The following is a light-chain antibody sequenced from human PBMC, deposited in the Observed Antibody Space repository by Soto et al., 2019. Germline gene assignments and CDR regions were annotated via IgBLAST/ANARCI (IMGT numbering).Light chain of an antibody. CDR1: QSVSSN. J-gene: IGKJ4*01. Sequence: EIVLTQSPGTLSLSPGERATLSCRASQSVSSNLVWYQQKPGQAPRLLIYDASNRATGIPARFSGSGSGTDFTLTISSLEPEDFALYYCQQRSNWPLTFGGGTKVDIK. V-gene: IGKV3-11*01. CDR3: QQRSNWPLT. CDR2: DAS.